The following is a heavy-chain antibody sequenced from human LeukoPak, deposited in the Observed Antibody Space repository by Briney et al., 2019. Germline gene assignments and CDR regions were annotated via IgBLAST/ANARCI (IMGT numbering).Heavy chain of an antibody. V-gene: IGHV1-24*01. CDR2: FDAENNKM. Sequence: GASVKVSCKISEYSLSDLSIHWVREAPGEGLEWMGGFDAENNKMVYSQRFQGRVTMTEDTSADTAYMELTGLRSEDTAMYFCATDRVYRSSGRSWGFFDYWGQGTLVIVSS. D-gene: IGHD6-19*01. CDR3: ATDRVYRSSGRSWGFFDY. J-gene: IGHJ4*02. CDR1: EYSLSDLS.